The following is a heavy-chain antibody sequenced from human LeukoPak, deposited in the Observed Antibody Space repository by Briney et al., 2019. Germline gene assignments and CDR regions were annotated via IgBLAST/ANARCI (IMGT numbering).Heavy chain of an antibody. CDR3: ARYYYDPSGVY. CDR2: IYYSGST. Sequence: PSETLSLTCTVSGGSISSSSYYWGWIRQPPGKGLEWIGSIYYSGSTYYNPSLKSRVTISVDTSKNQFSLKLSSVTAADMAVYYCARYYYDPSGVYWGQGTLVTVSS. D-gene: IGHD3-22*01. CDR1: GGSISSSSYY. J-gene: IGHJ4*02. V-gene: IGHV4-39*07.